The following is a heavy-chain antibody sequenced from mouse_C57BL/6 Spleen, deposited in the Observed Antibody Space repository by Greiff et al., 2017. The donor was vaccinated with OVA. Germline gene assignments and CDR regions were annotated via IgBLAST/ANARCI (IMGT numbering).Heavy chain of an antibody. CDR3: TRSTGTLDFDG. J-gene: IGHJ1*03. CDR2: IYPETGGT. Sequence: VQLQQSGAELVRPGASVTLSCKASGYTFTDYEMHWAKQTPVHGLEWIGAIYPETGGTAYNQKFKGKAILTADKSSSTAYMELRSLTSEDSAVYYCTRSTGTLDFDGWGTGTTVTVSS. D-gene: IGHD4-1*02. V-gene: IGHV1-15*01. CDR1: GYTFTDYE.